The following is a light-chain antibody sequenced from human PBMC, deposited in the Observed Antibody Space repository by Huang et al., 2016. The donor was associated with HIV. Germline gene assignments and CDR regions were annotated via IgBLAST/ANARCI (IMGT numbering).Light chain of an antibody. V-gene: IGKV1-39*01. CDR3: QQSYGTPRT. J-gene: IGKJ1*01. CDR2: GAS. CDR1: QIVSND. Sequence: DIQMTQSPSSLAASVGDRVSITCRASQIVSNDVSWYQQKPGKAPSLLIYGASSLESGVPSRFSGSGSGTDFTLTISSLQPEDFATYYCQQSYGTPRTFGQGTKVEIK.